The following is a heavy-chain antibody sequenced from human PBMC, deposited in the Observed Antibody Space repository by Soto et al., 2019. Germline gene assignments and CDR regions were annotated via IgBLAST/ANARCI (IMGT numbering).Heavy chain of an antibody. Sequence: PSQTLSLTCAISGDSVSSNSAAWNWIRQSPSRGLEWLGRTYYRSKWYNDYAVSVKSRITINPDTSKNQFSLQLNSVTPEDTAVYYCARGSSWYVANYYYYYGMDVWGQGTTVTVS. CDR2: TYYRSKWYN. D-gene: IGHD6-13*01. CDR3: ARGSSWYVANYYYYYGMDV. CDR1: GDSVSSNSAA. V-gene: IGHV6-1*01. J-gene: IGHJ6*02.